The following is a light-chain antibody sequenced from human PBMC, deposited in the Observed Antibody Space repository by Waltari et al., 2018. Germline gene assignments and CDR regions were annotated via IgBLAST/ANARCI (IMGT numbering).Light chain of an antibody. J-gene: IGKJ1*01. Sequence: EIVMTQSPATLSVSPGERVTLSCRSSQSVSYNLAWYQQKPGQAPRLLIYAASNRATGIPARFSGSGSGSAFSLIISSLQSEDFAVYYCQQYNDRPRTFGQGTKVEIK. CDR1: QSVSYN. V-gene: IGKV3-15*01. CDR2: AAS. CDR3: QQYNDRPRT.